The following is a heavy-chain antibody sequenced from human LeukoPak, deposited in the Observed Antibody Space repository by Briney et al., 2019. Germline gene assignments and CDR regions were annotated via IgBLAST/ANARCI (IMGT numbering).Heavy chain of an antibody. D-gene: IGHD3-22*01. CDR1: GYTFTSYG. CDR3: ARDPNPYDRDNYYYYGMDV. CDR2: ISAYNGNA. J-gene: IGHJ6*02. Sequence: ASVKVSCKASGYTFTSYGISWVRQAPGQGLEWMGWISAYNGNANYAQELQGRVTMTTDTSTSTAYVELRSLRSDDTAVYYCARDPNPYDRDNYYYYGMDVWGQGTTVTVSS. V-gene: IGHV1-18*01.